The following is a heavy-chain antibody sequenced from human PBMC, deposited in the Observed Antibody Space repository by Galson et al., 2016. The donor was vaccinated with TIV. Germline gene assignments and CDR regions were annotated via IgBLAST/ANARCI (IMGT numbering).Heavy chain of an antibody. CDR2: FDPEQHKK. CDR3: ATVAWFPGLSLDS. CDR1: GDSLSDLS. D-gene: IGHD3-22*01. J-gene: IGHJ4*02. V-gene: IGHV1-24*01. Sequence: SVKVSCKVSGDSLSDLSMHWVRQAPGKGLEWMAGFDPEQHKKIYAQKLEGRVTLTDDTSTDTAYMELNNLRSDDTAVYYCATVAWFPGLSLDSWGQGTLVIVSS.